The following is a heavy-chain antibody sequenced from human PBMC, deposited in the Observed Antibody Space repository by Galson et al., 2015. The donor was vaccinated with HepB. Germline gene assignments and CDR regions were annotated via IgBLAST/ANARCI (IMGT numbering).Heavy chain of an antibody. Sequence: SLRLSCAASGFTFSSYSMNWVRQAPGKGLEWVSSISSSSSYIYYADSVKGRFTISRDNAKNSLYLQMNSLRAEDTAVYYCARDADRIDNTPLVPTAIRADNWYFDLWGRGTLVPVSS. CDR2: ISSSSSYI. V-gene: IGHV3-21*01. CDR3: ARDADRIDNTPLVPTAIRADNWYFDL. J-gene: IGHJ2*01. D-gene: IGHD2-2*01. CDR1: GFTFSSYS.